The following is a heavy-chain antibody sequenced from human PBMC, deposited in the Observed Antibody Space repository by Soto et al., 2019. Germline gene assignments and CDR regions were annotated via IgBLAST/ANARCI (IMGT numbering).Heavy chain of an antibody. CDR1: GYTFISYD. J-gene: IGHJ4*02. V-gene: IGHV1-8*01. CDR3: ARSIVGASSLDY. Sequence: QVQLVQSGAEVKKPGASVKVSCKASGYTFISYDINWVRQATGQGLEWMGWMNPNSGNTGYAQKFQGRVTMTRNTSISTAYMELSCLRSEDSAVYYCARSIVGASSLDYWGQGTLVTVSS. D-gene: IGHD1-26*01. CDR2: MNPNSGNT.